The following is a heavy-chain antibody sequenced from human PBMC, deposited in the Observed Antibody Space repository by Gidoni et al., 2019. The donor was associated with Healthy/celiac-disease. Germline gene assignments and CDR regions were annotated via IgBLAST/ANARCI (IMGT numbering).Heavy chain of an antibody. J-gene: IGHJ4*02. CDR2: IYHSGST. V-gene: IGHV4-30-2*01. D-gene: IGHD2-15*01. Sequence: QMQLQESGSGLVKPAQTLSPTCAVAGGSISSGGYSWSWIRQPPRKGLEWIGYIYHSGSTYYNPSLKSRVTISVDRSTNQFSLKLSSVPAADTAVYYCASRRGGIDYWGQGTLVTVSS. CDR1: GGSISSGGYS. CDR3: ASRRGGIDY.